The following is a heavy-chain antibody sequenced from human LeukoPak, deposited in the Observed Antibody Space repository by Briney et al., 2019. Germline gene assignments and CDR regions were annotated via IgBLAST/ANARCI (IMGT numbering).Heavy chain of an antibody. CDR3: ARGLKMATTWCWFDP. CDR2: INHSGST. CDR1: GGSFSGYY. J-gene: IGHJ5*02. D-gene: IGHD5-24*01. V-gene: IGHV4-34*01. Sequence: PSETLSLTCAVYGGSFSGYYWSWIRQPPGKGLEWIGEINHSGSTNYNPSLKSRVTISVDTSKNQFSLKLSSVTAADTAVYYCARGLKMATTWCWFDPWGQGTLVTVSS.